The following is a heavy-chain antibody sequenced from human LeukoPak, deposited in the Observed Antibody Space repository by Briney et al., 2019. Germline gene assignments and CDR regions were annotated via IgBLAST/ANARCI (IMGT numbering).Heavy chain of an antibody. CDR1: GGSISSSSYY. J-gene: IGHJ4*02. CDR2: IYYSGST. V-gene: IGHV4-39*07. D-gene: IGHD3-22*01. CDR3: ARGSRRGYYYDSSGYYFFDY. Sequence: SETLSLTCTVSGGSISSSSYYWGWIRQPPGKGLEWIGSIYYSGSTYYNPSLKSRVTISVDTSKNQFSLKLSSVTAADTAVYYCARGSRRGYYYDSSGYYFFDYWGQGTLVTVSS.